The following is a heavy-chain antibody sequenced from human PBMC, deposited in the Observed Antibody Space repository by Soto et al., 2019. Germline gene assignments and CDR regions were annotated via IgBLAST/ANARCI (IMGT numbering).Heavy chain of an antibody. D-gene: IGHD6-13*01. V-gene: IGHV3-11*01. J-gene: IGHJ6*03. Sequence: LSSAAAGGNSGDLDMSWISQATGKGLEWVSYISSSGSTIYYADSVKGRFTISRDNAKNSLYLQMNSLRAEDTAVYYCARGTTGYSSSWYVDYYYYMDVWGKGTTVTVSS. CDR1: GGNSGDLD. CDR2: ISSSGSTI. CDR3: ARGTTGYSSSWYVDYYYYMDV.